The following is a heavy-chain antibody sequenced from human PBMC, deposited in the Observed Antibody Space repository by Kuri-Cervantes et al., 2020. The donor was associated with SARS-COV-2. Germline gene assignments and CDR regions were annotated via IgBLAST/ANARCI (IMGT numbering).Heavy chain of an antibody. CDR2: ISAYNGNT. CDR1: GYTFTSYG. V-gene: IGHV1-18*01. J-gene: IGHJ4*02. D-gene: IGHD3-10*01. Sequence: SVKVSCKASGYTFTSYGISWVRQAPGQGLEWMGWISAYNGNTNYAQKLQGRVTMTTDTSTSTAYMELRSLRSDDTAVYYCARSITMVRGVIIPRGPSDYWGQGTLVTVSS. CDR3: ARSITMVRGVIIPRGPSDY.